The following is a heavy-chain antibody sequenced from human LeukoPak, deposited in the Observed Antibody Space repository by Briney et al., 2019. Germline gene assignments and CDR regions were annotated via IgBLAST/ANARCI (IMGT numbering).Heavy chain of an antibody. J-gene: IGHJ4*02. CDR3: ARYTAFDWLTRGFDY. V-gene: IGHV1-2*02. CDR1: GYTFTGYY. CDR2: INPNSGGT. D-gene: IGHD3-9*01. Sequence: ASVKVSCKASGYTFTGYYMHWVRQAPGQGLEWMGWINPNSGGTNYAQKFQGRVTMTRDTSISTAYMELSRLRSDDTAVYYCARYTAFDWLTRGFDYWGQGTLVTVSS.